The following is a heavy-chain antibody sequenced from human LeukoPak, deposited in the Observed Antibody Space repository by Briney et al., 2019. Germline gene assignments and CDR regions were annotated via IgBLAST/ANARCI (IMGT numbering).Heavy chain of an antibody. V-gene: IGHV4-39*01. CDR2: IYYSGST. D-gene: IGHD6-13*01. CDR3: ARLRRGSSWY. Sequence: PSETLSLTCTASGGSISSSSYYWGWIRQPPGKGLEWIGSIYYSGSTYYNPSLKSRVTISVDTSKNQFSLKLSSVTAADTAVYHCARLRRGSSWYWGQGTLVTVSS. J-gene: IGHJ4*02. CDR1: GGSISSSSYY.